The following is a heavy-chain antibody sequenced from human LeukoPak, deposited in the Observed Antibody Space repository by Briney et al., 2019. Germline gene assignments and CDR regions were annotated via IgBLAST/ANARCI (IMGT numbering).Heavy chain of an antibody. Sequence: PGGSLRLSCAASGFTFSSYSMNWVRQAPGKGLEWVSYISSSGSTIYYADSVKGRFTISRDNAKNSLYLQMNSLRAEDTAVYYCARDLYDSSGYDAFDIWGQGTMVTVSS. CDR3: ARDLYDSSGYDAFDI. D-gene: IGHD3-22*01. J-gene: IGHJ3*02. CDR2: ISSSGSTI. V-gene: IGHV3-48*04. CDR1: GFTFSSYS.